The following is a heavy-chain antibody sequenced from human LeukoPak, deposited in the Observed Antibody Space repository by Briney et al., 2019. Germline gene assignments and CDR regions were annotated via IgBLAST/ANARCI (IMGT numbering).Heavy chain of an antibody. J-gene: IGHJ3*02. CDR3: AREAPGYYGSGSYYTGAFDI. Sequence: PGGSLRLSCAASGFTVSSNYMSWVRQAPGKGLEGVSVIYSGGSTYYADSVKGRFTISRDNSKNTLYLQMNSLRAEETAVYYCAREAPGYYGSGSYYTGAFDIWGQGTMVTVSS. CDR2: IYSGGST. D-gene: IGHD3-10*01. CDR1: GFTVSSNY. V-gene: IGHV3-66*01.